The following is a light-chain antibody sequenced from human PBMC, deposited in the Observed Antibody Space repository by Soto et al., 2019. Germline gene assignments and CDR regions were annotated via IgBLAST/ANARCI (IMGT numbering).Light chain of an antibody. CDR1: SFNIGAGYD. J-gene: IGLJ1*01. Sequence: QSVLTQPPSVSGAPGQRVTISCTGDSFNIGAGYDVHWYQQLPGTAPKLLLYGNNDRPSGVPDRFSGSTSGTSASLAITGRQAEDEADYYCQSYDSRNYVFGTGTKRTVL. V-gene: IGLV1-40*01. CDR3: QSYDSRNYV. CDR2: GNN.